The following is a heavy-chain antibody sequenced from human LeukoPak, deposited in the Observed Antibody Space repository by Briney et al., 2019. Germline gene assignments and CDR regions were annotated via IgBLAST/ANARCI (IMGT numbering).Heavy chain of an antibody. V-gene: IGHV1-69*13. D-gene: IGHD2-15*01. CDR1: GGTFSSYA. CDR3: ARSFDLGYCSGGSCPRYAFDI. Sequence: SVKVSCKASGGTFSSYAISWVRQAPGQGLEWMGGIIPIFGTANYAQKFQGRVTITADESTSTAYMELSSLRSEDAAVYYCARSFDLGYCSGGSCPRYAFDIWGQGTMVTVSS. J-gene: IGHJ3*02. CDR2: IIPIFGTA.